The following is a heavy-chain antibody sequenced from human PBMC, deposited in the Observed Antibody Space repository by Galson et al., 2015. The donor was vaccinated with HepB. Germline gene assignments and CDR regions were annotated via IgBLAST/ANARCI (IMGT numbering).Heavy chain of an antibody. D-gene: IGHD2-21*01. J-gene: IGHJ5*01. V-gene: IGHV3-74*01. CDR3: ARDGGYYWFDS. Sequence: SLRLSCAASGFNFSNNWIHWVRQAPGKGLVWVARINSDGSSISYADSVKGRFTVSRDNAKTTLYLQMNSLRAEDTAVYYCARDGGYYWFDSWGQGTLVTVSS. CDR1: GFNFSNNW. CDR2: INSDGSSI.